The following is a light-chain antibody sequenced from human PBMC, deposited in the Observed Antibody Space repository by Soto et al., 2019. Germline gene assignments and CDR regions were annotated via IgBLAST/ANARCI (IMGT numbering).Light chain of an antibody. V-gene: IGLV2-14*01. J-gene: IGLJ1*01. CDR2: EVS. CDR1: SGDVGGYNF. Sequence: QSALTQPASVSGSPGQSITISCTGTSGDVGGYNFVSWFQQHPGKAPRLLIYEVSYRPSGVSNRFSGSKSGNTASLTISGLQAEDEADYYCSSYTSSSTTYVFGTGTKVTVL. CDR3: SSYTSSSTTYV.